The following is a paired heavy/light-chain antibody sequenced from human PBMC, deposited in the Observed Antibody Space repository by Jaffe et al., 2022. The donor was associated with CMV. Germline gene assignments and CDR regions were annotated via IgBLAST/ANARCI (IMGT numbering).Heavy chain of an antibody. CDR3: TRGAPGGRSMRNSPLDH. CDR1: GFTFSSYG. CDR2: MAYDGSPV. Sequence: QEQLVESGGDVVQPGRSLTLSCVASGFTFSSYGLHWVRQAPGKGLEWVALMAYDGSPVSYADSVKGRFTLSRDNSKNTLYLQMSSLRVEDTAVYYCTRGAPGGRSMRNSPLDHWGQGTLVTVSA. J-gene: IGHJ4*02. V-gene: IGHV3-33*05. D-gene: IGHD3-16*01.
Light chain of an antibody. CDR2: GDG. Sequence: QSVLTQPPSVSGAPGQRVTISCTGSRSNIGANFDVHWYQQFPGMAPKLLISGDGTRPSGVPGRFSGSESGTSASLVITGLQTEDEAIYYCQSFDRTLNVVVFGGGTKLTVL. CDR3: QSFDRTLNVVV. J-gene: IGLJ2*01. CDR1: RSNIGANFD. V-gene: IGLV1-40*01.